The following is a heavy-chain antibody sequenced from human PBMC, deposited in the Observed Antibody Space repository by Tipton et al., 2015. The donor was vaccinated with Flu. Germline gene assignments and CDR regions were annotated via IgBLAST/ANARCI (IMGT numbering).Heavy chain of an antibody. CDR1: GYSISRGYY. V-gene: IGHV4-38-2*02. CDR2: IYHSGST. J-gene: IGHJ5*02. CDR3: AREWTSLPVNWFDP. Sequence: TLSLTCTVSGYSISRGYYWGWIRQPPGKGLEWIGSIYHSGSTYYNPSLKSRVTISVDTSMNQFSVKLSSVTAADTAVYYCAREWTSLPVNWFDPWGQGTLVTVSS. D-gene: IGHD3/OR15-3a*01.